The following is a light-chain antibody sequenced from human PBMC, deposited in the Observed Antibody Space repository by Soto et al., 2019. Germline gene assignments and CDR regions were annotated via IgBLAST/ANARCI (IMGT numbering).Light chain of an antibody. Sequence: QSALTQPASVSGSPGQSITISCTGTSSDVGSYNLVSWYQQHPGKAPKLMIYEGSKRPSGGSNRFSGSKSGNTASLTISGLQAEDEADYYCCSYAPSRPHVVFGGGTKVTL. V-gene: IGLV2-23*01. CDR2: EGS. CDR3: CSYAPSRPHVV. J-gene: IGLJ2*01. CDR1: SSDVGSYNL.